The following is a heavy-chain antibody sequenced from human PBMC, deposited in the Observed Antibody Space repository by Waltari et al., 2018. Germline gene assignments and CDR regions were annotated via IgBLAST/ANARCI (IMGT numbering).Heavy chain of an antibody. CDR2: IKNKIDGGKI. D-gene: IGHD7-27*01. CDR1: GFSFSNAW. V-gene: IGHV3-15*02. CDR3: TTRTWADGFDI. J-gene: IGHJ3*02. Sequence: EVLLVEAGGSLVKPGGSLRLSCAGSGFSFSNAWLNWVRQAPGKGLEWVGRIKNKIDGGKIDYAAPLKGRFTISRDDSKNTLYLQMNSLKIEDTAVYYCTTRTWADGFDIWGQGTMVTVSS.